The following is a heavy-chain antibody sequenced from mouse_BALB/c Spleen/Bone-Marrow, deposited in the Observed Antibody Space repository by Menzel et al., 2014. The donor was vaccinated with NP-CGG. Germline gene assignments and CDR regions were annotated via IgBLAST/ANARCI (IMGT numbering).Heavy chain of an antibody. CDR2: ISTYSGDA. V-gene: IGHV1-67*01. D-gene: IGHD2-1*01. CDR1: GYTVTDYA. J-gene: IGHJ1*01. Sequence: QVQLQQSGAELVRPGVSVKISCKGSGYTVTDYAMHWVKQSHAKSLEWIGVISTYSGDARYNQKFKDKATMTVDKSSXTAYMELARLTSEDSAIYYCATPPWGNSGYWYFDVWGAGTTVTVSS. CDR3: ATPPWGNSGYWYFDV.